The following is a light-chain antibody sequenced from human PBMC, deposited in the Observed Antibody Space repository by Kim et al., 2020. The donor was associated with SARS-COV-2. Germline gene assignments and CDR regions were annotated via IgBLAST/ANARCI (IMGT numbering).Light chain of an antibody. CDR2: DAS. CDR1: QSVHIF. V-gene: IGKV3-11*01. J-gene: IGKJ4*01. CDR3: HHRSAWPLT. Sequence: EIVLTQSPATLSLSPGERATLSWRASQSVHIFLAWYQQRPGQAPRLLVYDASNRATGVPARFSGSGSGTGFSLTISSLEPEDFATYYCHHRSAWPLTFGGGTRVDIK.